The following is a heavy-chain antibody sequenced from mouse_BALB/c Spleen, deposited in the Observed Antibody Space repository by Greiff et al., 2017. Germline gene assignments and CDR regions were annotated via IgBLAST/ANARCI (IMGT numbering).Heavy chain of an antibody. J-gene: IGHJ4*01. V-gene: IGHV5-12-1*01. CDR2: ISSGGGST. Sequence: DVMLVESGGGLVKPGGSLKLSCAASGFAFSSYDMSWVRQTPEKRLEWVAYISSGGGSTYYPDTVKGRFTISRDNAKNTLYLQMSSLKSEDTAMYYCARPSVGGMDYWGQGTSVTVSS. D-gene: IGHD1-1*01. CDR1: GFAFSSYD. CDR3: ARPSVGGMDY.